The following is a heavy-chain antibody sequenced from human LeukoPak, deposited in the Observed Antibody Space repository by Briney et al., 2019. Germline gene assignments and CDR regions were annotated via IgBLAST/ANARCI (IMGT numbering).Heavy chain of an antibody. CDR1: GSTFSSFA. D-gene: IGHD3-22*01. J-gene: IGHJ6*02. CDR3: AKDSRSGYYNYYYGMDV. V-gene: IGHV3-23*01. CDR2: ISGSGGTT. Sequence: GGSLRLSCADSGSTFSSFAMSWVRQAPGKGLEWVSAISGSGGTTYYADSVKGRFTISRDNSKNTLYLQMNSLRAEDTAVYYCAKDSRSGYYNYYYGMDVWGQGTTVTVSS.